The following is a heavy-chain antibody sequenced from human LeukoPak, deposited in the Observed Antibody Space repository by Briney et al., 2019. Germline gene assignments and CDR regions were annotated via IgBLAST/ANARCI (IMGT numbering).Heavy chain of an antibody. V-gene: IGHV3-20*04. D-gene: IGHD3-3*01. CDR2: INWNGGST. CDR1: GFTFDDYG. CDR3: ARVSTIFGVSGGFDY. J-gene: IGHJ4*02. Sequence: PGGSLRLSCAASGFTFDDYGMRWVRQAPGKGLEWVSGINWNGGSTGYADSVKGRFTISRDNAKNSLYLQMNSLRAEDTALYYCARVSTIFGVSGGFDYWGQGTLVTVSS.